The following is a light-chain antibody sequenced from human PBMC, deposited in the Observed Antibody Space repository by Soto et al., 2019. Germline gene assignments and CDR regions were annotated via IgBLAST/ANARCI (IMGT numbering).Light chain of an antibody. CDR3: QQYGSPSWT. CDR2: GAS. J-gene: IGKJ1*01. CDR1: QSVSSSY. Sequence: EIVLTQSPGTLSLSPGDRATISCRASQSVSSSYLAWYQQKPGQAPRILIFGASNRATGIPDRFSGSGSGTDFTLTISRLEPEDFAVYYCQQYGSPSWTFGQGTKVDIK. V-gene: IGKV3-20*01.